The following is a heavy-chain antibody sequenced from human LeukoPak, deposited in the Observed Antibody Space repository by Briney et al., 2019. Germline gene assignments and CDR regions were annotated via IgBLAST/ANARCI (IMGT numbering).Heavy chain of an antibody. Sequence: ASVKASCKASGYTFTGYYMHWVRQAPGQGLEWMGWINPNSGGTNYAQKFQGRVTMTRDTSISTAYMELSRLRSDDTAVYYCARGLRFLEWLFFNYWGQGTLVTVSS. CDR3: ARGLRFLEWLFFNY. J-gene: IGHJ4*02. CDR1: GYTFTGYY. V-gene: IGHV1-2*02. CDR2: INPNSGGT. D-gene: IGHD3-3*01.